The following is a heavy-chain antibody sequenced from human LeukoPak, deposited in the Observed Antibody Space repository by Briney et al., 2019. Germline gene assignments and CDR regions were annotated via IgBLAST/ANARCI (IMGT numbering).Heavy chain of an antibody. CDR2: TSYDGSYK. V-gene: IGHV3-30*04. Sequence: GGSLRLSCTASGFTFSNYAMHWVRQAPGKGPEWVAFTSYDGSYKYYADSVKGRFTISRDNSKSTLYLQMNSLRVEDTAVYYCTRVIVAVPGYFDYFDFWGQGALVTVSS. CDR1: GFTFSNYA. CDR3: TRVIVAVPGYFDYFDF. D-gene: IGHD6-19*01. J-gene: IGHJ4*02.